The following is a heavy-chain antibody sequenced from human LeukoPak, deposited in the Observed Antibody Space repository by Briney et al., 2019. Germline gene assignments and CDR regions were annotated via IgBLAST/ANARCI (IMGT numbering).Heavy chain of an antibody. CDR1: GFPFSDYY. D-gene: IGHD1-26*01. J-gene: IGHJ4*02. CDR3: ARVRKSGSPLDY. Sequence: GGSLRLSCAASGFPFSDYYMSWIRQAPGKGLEWVSYISKSGGNTNYADSVKGRFTISRDNAKNSLYLQMNSLRAEDTAVYYCARVRKSGSPLDYWGKGTLVTVSS. CDR2: ISKSGGNT. V-gene: IGHV3-11*05.